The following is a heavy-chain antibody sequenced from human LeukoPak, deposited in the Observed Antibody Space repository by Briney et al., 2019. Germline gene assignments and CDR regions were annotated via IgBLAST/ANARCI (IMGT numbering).Heavy chain of an antibody. J-gene: IGHJ6*03. CDR1: GFTFSSYW. Sequence: GGSLRLSCAASGFTFSSYWMSWVRQAPGKGLEWVANIKQDGSEKYYVDSVKGRFTISRDNAKNSLYLQMNSLGAEDTAVYYCARDHEGGSYYYYYYYMDVWGKGTTVTISS. V-gene: IGHV3-7*01. CDR2: IKQDGSEK. CDR3: ARDHEGGSYYYYYYYMDV. D-gene: IGHD1-26*01.